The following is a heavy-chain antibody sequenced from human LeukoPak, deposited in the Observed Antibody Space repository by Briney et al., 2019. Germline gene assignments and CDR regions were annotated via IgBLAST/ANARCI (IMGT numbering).Heavy chain of an antibody. CDR2: IKQDGSEK. CDR1: GITFSRFW. Sequence: GGSLRLSCAASGITFSRFWMSWVRQAPGKGLEWVANIKQDGSEKYYVDSVKGRFTISRDNAKNSLYLQMNSLRAEDTAVYYCAREVAVAGYFDYWGQGTLVTVSS. CDR3: AREVAVAGYFDY. D-gene: IGHD6-19*01. J-gene: IGHJ4*02. V-gene: IGHV3-7*01.